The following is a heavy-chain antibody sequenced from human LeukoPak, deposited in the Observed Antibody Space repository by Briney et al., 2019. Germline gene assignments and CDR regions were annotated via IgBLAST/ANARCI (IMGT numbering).Heavy chain of an antibody. J-gene: IGHJ3*02. CDR1: GGSFSGYY. CDR3: ARDRSYCSSTSCYPGAFDI. V-gene: IGHV4-59*10. CDR2: IYTSGST. D-gene: IGHD2-2*01. Sequence: PSETLSLTCAVYGGSFSGYYWSWIRQPPGKGLEWIGRIYTSGSTNYNPSLKSRVTMSVDTSKNQFSLKLSSVTAADTAVYYCARDRSYCSSTSCYPGAFDIWGQGTMVTVSS.